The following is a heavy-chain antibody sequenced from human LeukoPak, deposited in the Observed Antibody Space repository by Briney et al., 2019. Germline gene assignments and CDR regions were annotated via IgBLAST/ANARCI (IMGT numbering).Heavy chain of an antibody. CDR3: AKCYMEKTSLDAFDI. CDR2: IYSGGTT. CDR1: GFTVSSNY. J-gene: IGHJ3*02. D-gene: IGHD2-8*01. Sequence: PGGSLRLSCAASGFTVSSNYMSWVRQAPGKGLEWVSVIYSGGTTYYADSVKGRFTISRDNSKNTLYLQMNSLRAEDTAVYYCAKCYMEKTSLDAFDIWGQGTMVTVSS. V-gene: IGHV3-53*01.